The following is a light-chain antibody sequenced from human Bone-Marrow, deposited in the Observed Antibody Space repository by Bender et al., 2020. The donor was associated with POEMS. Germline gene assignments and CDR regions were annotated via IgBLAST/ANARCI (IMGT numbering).Light chain of an antibody. CDR2: YDD. V-gene: IGLV1-36*01. Sequence: QSVVTQPPSLSEAPRQRVTISCSGSSSNIGNHGVNWSQQLPGEAPKLLIYYDDLLTHGVSDRFSASKSGTSASLAISELQSEDEALYYCSAWDDSLSGWVFGGGTKLTVL. J-gene: IGLJ3*02. CDR3: SAWDDSLSGWV. CDR1: SSNIGNHG.